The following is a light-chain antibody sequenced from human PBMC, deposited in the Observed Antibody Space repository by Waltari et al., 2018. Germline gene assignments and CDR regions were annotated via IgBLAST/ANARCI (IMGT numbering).Light chain of an antibody. CDR1: SSDFEDNAY. Sequence: QSALTQPASVSGSPGQSITLSCTVTSSDFEDNAYVPWSPQHPDKVPKLIIFEGSNRPSEVSNRFSGFKSGNTASLTISGLQPEDEADYYCSSYTSSSAPFVFGSGTKVTVL. V-gene: IGLV2-14*01. J-gene: IGLJ1*01. CDR3: SSYTSSSAPFV. CDR2: EGS.